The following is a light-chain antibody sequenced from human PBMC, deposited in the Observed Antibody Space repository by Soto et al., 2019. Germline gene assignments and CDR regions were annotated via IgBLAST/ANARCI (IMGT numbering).Light chain of an antibody. CDR1: KLGDKY. J-gene: IGLJ1*01. CDR2: QDS. V-gene: IGLV3-1*01. Sequence: SYELTQPPSVSVSPGQTASITCSGDKLGDKYACWYQQKPGQSPVLVIYQDSKRPSGTPERFSGSNSGNTATLTISGTQAMDEADYYCQAWDSSTAHYVFGTGTKLTVL. CDR3: QAWDSSTAHYV.